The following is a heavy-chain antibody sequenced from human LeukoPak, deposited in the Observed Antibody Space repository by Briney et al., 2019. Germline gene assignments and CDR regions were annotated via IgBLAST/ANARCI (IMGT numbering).Heavy chain of an antibody. V-gene: IGHV3-74*03. Sequence: GGSLRLSCAASGFTFSSYWMHWVRQAPGTGLVWVSRIHPDGSITTYADSVKGRFTISRDNAKNTLYLQMNSLRAEDTAVYYCAPQQTYSPYNWFDPWGQGTLVTVSS. CDR2: IHPDGSIT. CDR3: APQQTYSPYNWFDP. J-gene: IGHJ5*02. CDR1: GFTFSSYW. D-gene: IGHD5-12*01.